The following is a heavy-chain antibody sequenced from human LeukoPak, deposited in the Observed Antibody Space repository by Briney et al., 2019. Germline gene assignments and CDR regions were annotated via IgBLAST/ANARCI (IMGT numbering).Heavy chain of an antibody. D-gene: IGHD4-11*01. V-gene: IGHV3-23*01. CDR3: AKDTVATVTIKNYYYYGMDV. Sequence: PGGSLRLSCAASGFTFSSYAMSWVRQAPGKGLEWVSAISGSGGSTYYADSVKGRFTISRDNSKNTLYLQMNSLRAEDTAVYYCAKDTVATVTIKNYYYYGMDVWAKGPRSPSP. J-gene: IGHJ6*02. CDR2: ISGSGGST. CDR1: GFTFSSYA.